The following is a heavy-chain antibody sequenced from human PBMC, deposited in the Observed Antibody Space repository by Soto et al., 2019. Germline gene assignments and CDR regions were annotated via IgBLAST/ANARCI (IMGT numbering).Heavy chain of an antibody. V-gene: IGHV3-48*02. J-gene: IGHJ4*02. CDR1: GFTFSSYS. CDR3: ARDAPSTYYYDSSGYSHFDY. CDR2: ISSSSSTI. Sequence: PGGSLRLSCAASGFTFSSYSMNWVRQAPGKGLEWVSYISSSSSTIYYADSVKGRFTISRDNAKNSLYLQMNSLRDEDTAVYYCARDAPSTYYYDSSGYSHFDYWGQGTLVTVSS. D-gene: IGHD3-22*01.